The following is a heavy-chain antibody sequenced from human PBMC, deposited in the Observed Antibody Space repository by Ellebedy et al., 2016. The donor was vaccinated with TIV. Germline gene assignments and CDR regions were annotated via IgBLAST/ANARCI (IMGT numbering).Heavy chain of an antibody. CDR2: ISTTGSRT. Sequence: PGGSLRLSCAASGFTFSSYAMSWVRQAPGKGLEWVSTISTTGSRTYYEDSVEGRFTISRDNSKKTLYLQMNSLKAEDTAVYYCAKGRGVGSDSSAPRYYFDYWGLGTLVTVSS. CDR3: AKGRGVGSDSSAPRYYFDY. J-gene: IGHJ4*02. D-gene: IGHD3-22*01. CDR1: GFTFSSYA. V-gene: IGHV3-23*01.